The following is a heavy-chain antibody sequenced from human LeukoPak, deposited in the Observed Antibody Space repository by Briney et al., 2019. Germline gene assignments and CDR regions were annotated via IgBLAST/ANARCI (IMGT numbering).Heavy chain of an antibody. J-gene: IGHJ4*02. D-gene: IGHD4-23*01. CDR1: GYTFIGYY. CDR2: INPNSGGT. CDR3: ARQGYSGHSQGAADY. V-gene: IGHV1-2*02. Sequence: SVKVSCKASGYTFIGYYMHWVRQAPGQGLEWMGWINPNSGGTNYAQKLQGRVTMTTDTSTSTAHMELRSLRSDDTAVYYCARQGYSGHSQGAADYWGQGTLVTVSS.